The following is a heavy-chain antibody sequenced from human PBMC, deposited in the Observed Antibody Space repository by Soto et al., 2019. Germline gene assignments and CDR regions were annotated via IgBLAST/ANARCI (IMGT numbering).Heavy chain of an antibody. J-gene: IGHJ4*02. CDR1: GFTFNKYG. Sequence: GGALRLSFEESGFTFNKYGLHWVRQAPLNVLEWVAFIWHDGSEKYYADSVQDRFTISRDNSKKMVYLQMKSLRVDDTATYYFAKDRDRTYCSDGNCAFFDSWGQGALLTVSS. CDR2: IWHDGSEK. D-gene: IGHD2-15*01. V-gene: IGHV3-30*02. CDR3: AKDRDRTYCSDGNCAFFDS.